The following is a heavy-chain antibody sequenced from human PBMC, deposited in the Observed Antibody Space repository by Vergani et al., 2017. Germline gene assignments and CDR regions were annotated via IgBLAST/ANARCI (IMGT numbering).Heavy chain of an antibody. D-gene: IGHD3-3*01. J-gene: IGHJ4*02. CDR2: INSDGSST. V-gene: IGHV3-74*01. Sequence: EVQLVESGGGLVQPGGSLRLSCAASGFTFSSYWMHWVRQAPGKGLVWVSRINSDGSSTSYADSVKGRFTISRDNAKNTLYLQMNSLRAEDTAVCYCARAEYYDFWSGASPDYWGQGTLVTVSS. CDR3: ARAEYYDFWSGASPDY. CDR1: GFTFSSYW.